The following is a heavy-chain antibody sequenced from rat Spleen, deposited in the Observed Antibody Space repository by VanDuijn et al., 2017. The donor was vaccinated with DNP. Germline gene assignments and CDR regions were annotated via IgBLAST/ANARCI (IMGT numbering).Heavy chain of an antibody. J-gene: IGHJ2*01. D-gene: IGHD1-6*01. CDR2: INTDGGNT. CDR1: GFTFSDYY. V-gene: IGHV5-20*01. Sequence: EVQLVESGGGLVQPGRSLKLSCAASGFTFSDYYMAWVRQAPTKGLEWVASINTDGGNTYYPDSVKGRFTISRDDAKSGLYLQMNSLKSEDTATYYCTRGVYYGSSWAFDYWGHGVMVTVSS. CDR3: TRGVYYGSSWAFDY.